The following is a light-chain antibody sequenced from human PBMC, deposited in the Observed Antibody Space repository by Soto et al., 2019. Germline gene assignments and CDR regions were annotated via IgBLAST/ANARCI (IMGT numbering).Light chain of an antibody. CDR3: QKYNSAPWT. Sequence: DIQMTQSPSSLSASVGDRVTITCRASQGISNWLAWYQQKPGRVPKLLIYAASTLHSGVPSRFSGSGSVTDFTLTISSLQPEDVATYYCQKYNSAPWTFGQGTKVEIK. J-gene: IGKJ1*01. CDR1: QGISNW. CDR2: AAS. V-gene: IGKV1-27*01.